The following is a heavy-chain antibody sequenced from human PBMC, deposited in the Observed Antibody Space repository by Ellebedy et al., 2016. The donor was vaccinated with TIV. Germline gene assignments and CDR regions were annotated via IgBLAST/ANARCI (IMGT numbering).Heavy chain of an antibody. CDR3: ATANIAVVIAAAFDN. D-gene: IGHD2-15*01. CDR1: GFTFSSYA. J-gene: IGHJ4*02. V-gene: IGHV3-23*01. Sequence: PGGSLRLSCAASGFTFSSYAMSWVRQAPGKGLEWVSVISATGSMTYYADSVKGRFTISRDNSRDTLFLQMNSLRAEDTAVYYCATANIAVVIAAAFDNWGQGTLVTVSS. CDR2: ISATGSMT.